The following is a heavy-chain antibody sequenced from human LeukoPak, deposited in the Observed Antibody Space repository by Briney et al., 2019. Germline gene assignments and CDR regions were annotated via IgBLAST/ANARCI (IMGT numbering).Heavy chain of an antibody. CDR2: IYSGGST. CDR1: GFTVSSNY. J-gene: IGHJ6*03. CDR3: VRDRGIRPYYYYYMYV. D-gene: IGHD1-14*01. Sequence: GGSLRLSCAASGFTVSSNYMSWVRQAPGKGLEWVSVIYSGGSTYYADSVKGRFTISRDNSKNTLCLQMNSLRAEDTAVYYCVRDRGIRPYYYYYMYVWGKGTTVTVSS. V-gene: IGHV3-66*02.